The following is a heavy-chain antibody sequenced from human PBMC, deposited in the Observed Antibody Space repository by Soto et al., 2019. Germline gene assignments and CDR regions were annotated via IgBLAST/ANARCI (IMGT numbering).Heavy chain of an antibody. CDR2: INQDGSKK. Sequence: EVHLVESGGDLVQPGGSLRLSCAASGFTFTSHWMSWVRQAPGRGLEWLANINQDGSKKQYVDSVKGRFTISRDNAKNSLYLHMNSLRAEDTAVYYCAGASRSVAVGIWGQGTLVTVSS. J-gene: IGHJ4*02. CDR1: GFTFTSHW. CDR3: AGASRSVAVGI. D-gene: IGHD6-19*01. V-gene: IGHV3-7*01.